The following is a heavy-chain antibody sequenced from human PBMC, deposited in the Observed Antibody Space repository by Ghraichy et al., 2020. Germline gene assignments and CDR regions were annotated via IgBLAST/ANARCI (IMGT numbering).Heavy chain of an antibody. D-gene: IGHD5-24*01. Sequence: LSLTCAASGFTFSSYAMGWVRQAVGKGLEWVATIKSNGGSTYYADSVKGRFTISRDNSKNTLHLQMTSLRAEDTAVYYCAKGWQTPDYWGQGTVVTVSS. CDR3: AKGWQTPDY. CDR1: GFTFSSYA. CDR2: IKSNGGST. J-gene: IGHJ4*02. V-gene: IGHV3-23*01.